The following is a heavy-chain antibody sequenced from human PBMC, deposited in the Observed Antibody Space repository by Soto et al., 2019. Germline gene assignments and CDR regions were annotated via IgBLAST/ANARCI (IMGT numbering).Heavy chain of an antibody. V-gene: IGHV4-39*01. CDR1: GGSISSSSYY. CDR3: ARQLRGYCTNGVCYFYYYYYYMDV. J-gene: IGHJ6*03. CDR2: IYYSGST. D-gene: IGHD2-8*01. Sequence: QLQLQESGPGLVKPSETLSLTCTVSGGSISSSSYYWGWIRQPPGKGLEWIGSIYYSGSTYYNPSLQSRVTISVDTSKNQFSLKLSSVTAADTAVYYCARQLRGYCTNGVCYFYYYYYYMDVWGKGTTVTVSS.